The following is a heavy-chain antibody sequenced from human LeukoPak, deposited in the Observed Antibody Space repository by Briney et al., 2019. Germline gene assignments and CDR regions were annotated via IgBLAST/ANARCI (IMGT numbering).Heavy chain of an antibody. CDR2: ISGSGTTI. D-gene: IGHD1-7*01. J-gene: IGHJ3*01. V-gene: IGHV3-11*01. Sequence: KPGGSLRLSCAASGFTFTDYYMGWISQAPGKGPEWLSYISGSGTTISYADSVKGRFTISRDNAKNSVDLQMNSLRAEDTAVYYCGRDFGLVGTKRSFDLWGQGTMVTVSS. CDR3: GRDFGLVGTKRSFDL. CDR1: GFTFTDYY.